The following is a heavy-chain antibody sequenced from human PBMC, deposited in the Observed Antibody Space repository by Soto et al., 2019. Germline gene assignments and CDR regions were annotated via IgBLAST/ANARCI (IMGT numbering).Heavy chain of an antibody. D-gene: IGHD3-10*01. Sequence: QVQLVESGGGVVQPGRSLRLSCAASGFTFSSYAMHWVRQAPGKGLEWVAVISYDGSNKYYADSVKGRFTISRDNSKNTLYLQMNSLRAEDTAVYYCARDPASYYYGSGKGAGMDVWGQGTTVTVSS. V-gene: IGHV3-30-3*01. J-gene: IGHJ6*02. CDR2: ISYDGSNK. CDR3: ARDPASYYYGSGKGAGMDV. CDR1: GFTFSSYA.